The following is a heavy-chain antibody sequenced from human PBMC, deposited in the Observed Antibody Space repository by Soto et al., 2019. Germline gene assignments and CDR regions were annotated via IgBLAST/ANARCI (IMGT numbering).Heavy chain of an antibody. Sequence: QVQLQESGPGLVKPSETLSLKCTVSDGSISPNYWTWIRQPPGKGLEWIGYIYYAGTTTYNPSLKSRLPKSVDTSKNEVSLKLTSVTAADTAVYYCARLGAYSQALDSWGQGILVTVSS. V-gene: IGHV4-59*08. CDR2: IYYAGTT. D-gene: IGHD3-16*01. CDR3: ARLGAYSQALDS. CDR1: DGSISPNY. J-gene: IGHJ4*02.